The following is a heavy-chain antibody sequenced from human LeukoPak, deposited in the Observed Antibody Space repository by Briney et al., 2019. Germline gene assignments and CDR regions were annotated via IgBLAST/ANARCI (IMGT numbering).Heavy chain of an antibody. CDR1: GYNFTDYY. CDR3: ASGDYSGTKPDPIDM. V-gene: IGHV1-2*02. CDR2: ITPNSEAT. Sequence: GASVKVSCKASGYNFTDYYVHWVRQAPGQGLEWMGYITPNSEATDFAQKFQGRVTMTRDTSIIIAYMELSRLTSDDTAVYYCASGDYSGTKPDPIDMWGQGTLVTVSS. J-gene: IGHJ3*02. D-gene: IGHD1-26*01.